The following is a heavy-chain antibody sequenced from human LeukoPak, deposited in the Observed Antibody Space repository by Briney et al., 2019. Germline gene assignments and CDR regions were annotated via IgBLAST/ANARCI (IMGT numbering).Heavy chain of an antibody. D-gene: IGHD2-21*02. CDR2: IYYSGST. J-gene: IGHJ4*02. CDR3: ARREVVTAIDY. Sequence: PSETLSLTCTVSGGSISSSSYYWGWIRQPPGKGLEWIGSIYYSGSTYYNPSLKSRVTISVDTSKNQFSLKLSSVTAADTAVCYCARREVVTAIDYWGQGTLVTVSS. CDR1: GGSISSSSYY. V-gene: IGHV4-39*01.